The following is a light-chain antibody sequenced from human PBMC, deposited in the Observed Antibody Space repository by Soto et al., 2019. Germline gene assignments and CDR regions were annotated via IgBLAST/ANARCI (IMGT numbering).Light chain of an antibody. Sequence: QSALTQPASVSGSPGQTITISCTGTSSNIGGYNFVSWYQQHPGKAPKLLIFEVTTRPSGVSNRFSGSKSGNTASLTISGLQTEDEADYYGSSYSSSTSLLYVFGSGTKLTVL. CDR2: EVT. CDR3: SSYSSSTSLLYV. CDR1: SSNIGGYNF. J-gene: IGLJ1*01. V-gene: IGLV2-14*03.